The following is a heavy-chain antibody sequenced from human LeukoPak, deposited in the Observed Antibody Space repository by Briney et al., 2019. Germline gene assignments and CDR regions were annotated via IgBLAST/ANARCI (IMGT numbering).Heavy chain of an antibody. V-gene: IGHV3-23*01. D-gene: IGHD2-21*02. CDR3: AKTKGPLSGDSDY. CDR2: ISGSGDST. Sequence: GGSLRLSCAASGFTFSSYGMRWVRQAPGKGLEWVSTISGSGDSTDYADSVKGRFTISRDNSKNTLSLQMNSLRAQDTAVYYCAKTKGPLSGDSDYRGQGTLVTVSS. J-gene: IGHJ4*02. CDR1: GFTFSSYG.